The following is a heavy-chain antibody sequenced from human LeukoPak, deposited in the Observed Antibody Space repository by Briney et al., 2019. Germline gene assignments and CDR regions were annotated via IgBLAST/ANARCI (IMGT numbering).Heavy chain of an antibody. V-gene: IGHV4-39*07. Sequence: SETLSLTCTVSGGSISSSSYYWGWIRQPPGKGLEWIGYIYHSGSTYYNPSLKSRVTISVDRSKNQFSLKLSSVTAADTAVYYCAQGSDAFDIWGQGTMVTVSS. J-gene: IGHJ3*02. CDR2: IYHSGST. CDR1: GGSISSSSYY. D-gene: IGHD2-15*01. CDR3: AQGSDAFDI.